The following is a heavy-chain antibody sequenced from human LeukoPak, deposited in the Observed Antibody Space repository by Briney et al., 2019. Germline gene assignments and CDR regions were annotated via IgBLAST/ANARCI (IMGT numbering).Heavy chain of an antibody. Sequence: GGSLRLSCAASGFTFDKIGMNWVRQAPGKGLEWVAVISYDGSNKYYADSVKGRFTISRDNSKNTLYLQMNSLRAEDTAVYYCAKVGGVVVAAINYWGQGTLVTVSS. CDR3: AKVGGVVVAAINY. CDR1: GFTFDKIG. V-gene: IGHV3-30*18. D-gene: IGHD2-15*01. J-gene: IGHJ4*02. CDR2: ISYDGSNK.